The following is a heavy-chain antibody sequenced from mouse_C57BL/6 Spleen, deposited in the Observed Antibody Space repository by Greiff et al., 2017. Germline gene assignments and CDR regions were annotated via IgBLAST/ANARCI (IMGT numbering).Heavy chain of an antibody. CDR1: GFTFSDYG. J-gene: IGHJ2*01. Sequence: EVKLQESGGGLVKPGGSLKLSCAASGFTFSDYGMHWVRQAPEKGLEWVAYISSGSSTIYYADTVQGRFTISRDNAKNTLFLQLTSLRSEDTAMYYCARLYDYSFDYWGQGTTLTVSS. CDR3: ARLYDYSFDY. CDR2: ISSGSSTI. D-gene: IGHD2-3*01. V-gene: IGHV5-17*01.